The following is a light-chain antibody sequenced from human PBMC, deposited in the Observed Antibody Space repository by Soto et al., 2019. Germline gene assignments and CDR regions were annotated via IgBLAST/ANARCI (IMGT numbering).Light chain of an antibody. CDR2: DDS. J-gene: IGLJ1*01. CDR1: YIGSKT. V-gene: IGLV3-21*02. CDR3: QVWHSSGDPYV. Sequence: SYELTQPPSVSVAPGQTARISCGGSYIGSKTVHWYQQKPGQAPVLVVYDDSARPSGIPERFSGSNSGNTATLTISRVEAGDEADYYCQVWHSSGDPYVFGAGTKLTVL.